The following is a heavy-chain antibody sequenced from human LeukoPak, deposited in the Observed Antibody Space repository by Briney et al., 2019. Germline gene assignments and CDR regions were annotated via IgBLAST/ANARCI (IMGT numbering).Heavy chain of an antibody. D-gene: IGHD3-10*01. Sequence: GGSLRLSCAASGFTFSSYGMHWVRQAPGKGLEWVAVISYDGSNKYYADSVKGRFTISRDNSKNTLYMQMNSLRAEDTAVYYCAKDNARKVRGVLYVFDYWGQGTLVTVSS. CDR1: GFTFSSYG. V-gene: IGHV3-30*18. CDR2: ISYDGSNK. J-gene: IGHJ4*02. CDR3: AKDNARKVRGVLYVFDY.